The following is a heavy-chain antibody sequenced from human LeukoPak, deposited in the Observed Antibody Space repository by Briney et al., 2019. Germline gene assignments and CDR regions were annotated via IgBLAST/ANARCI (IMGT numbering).Heavy chain of an antibody. Sequence: SETLSLTCTLSGGSISTHYWSWIRQPPGKGLEWIGYIYHSGSTNYKPSLKSRATISVDTSKNQFSLKLSSVTAADQAVYYCARGGGYASPIGYWGQGALVTVSS. CDR3: ARGGGYASPIGY. D-gene: IGHD5-12*01. CDR1: GGSISTHY. V-gene: IGHV4-59*11. J-gene: IGHJ4*02. CDR2: IYHSGST.